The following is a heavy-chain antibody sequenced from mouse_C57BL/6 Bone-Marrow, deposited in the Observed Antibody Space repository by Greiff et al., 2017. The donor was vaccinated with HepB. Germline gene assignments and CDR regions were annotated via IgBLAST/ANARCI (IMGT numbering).Heavy chain of an antibody. CDR3: AGDRYGYSYFDV. D-gene: IGHD1-1*02. CDR1: GFPITSGYY. CDR2: ITHSGET. Sequence: VQLVESGPGLVKPSQSLFLTCSLTGFPITSGYYWIWIRQSPGTPLEWMGYITHSGETFYNPSLQSPISITRETSKNQFFLQLNSVTTEDTAMYYCAGDRYGYSYFDVWGTGTTVTVSS. V-gene: IGHV12-3*01. J-gene: IGHJ1*03.